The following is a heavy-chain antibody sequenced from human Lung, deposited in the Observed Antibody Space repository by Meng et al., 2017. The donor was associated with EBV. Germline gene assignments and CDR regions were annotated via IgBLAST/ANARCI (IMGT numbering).Heavy chain of an antibody. CDR1: GGALSSSNW. V-gene: IGHV4-4*03. CDR3: ARVGAYCGGDCYHPR. D-gene: IGHD2-21*02. J-gene: IGHJ4*02. CDR2: IYHIGST. Sequence: VRVQELVSGRVKRPGTLPVPWADVGGALSSSNWGSWVRQPPGKGLEWIGEIYHIGSTNYNPSLKSRVTISVDESKNQFSLRLSSVTAADTAVYYCARVGAYCGGDCYHPRWGQGTLVTVSS.